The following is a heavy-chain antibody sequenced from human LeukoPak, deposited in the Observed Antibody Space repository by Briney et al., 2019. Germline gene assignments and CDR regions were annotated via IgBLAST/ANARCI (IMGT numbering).Heavy chain of an antibody. Sequence: SETLSLTCTVSGGSVSSGSYYWSWIRQPPGKGLEWIGYIYYRGSTNYNPSLKSRVTISVDTSKNQFSLKLSSVTAADTAVYYCARGLQSWFDPWGQGTLVTVSS. J-gene: IGHJ5*02. CDR1: GGSVSSGSYY. V-gene: IGHV4-61*01. CDR2: IYYRGST. CDR3: ARGLQSWFDP.